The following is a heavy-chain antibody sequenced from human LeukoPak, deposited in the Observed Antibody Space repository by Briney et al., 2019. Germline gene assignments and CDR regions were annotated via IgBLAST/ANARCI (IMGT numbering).Heavy chain of an antibody. CDR1: GFSFSRNW. CDR2: INPDGSQK. V-gene: IGHV3-7*01. J-gene: IGHJ4*02. CDR3: ARLLGRATIFDY. Sequence: PGGSLRLSCEASGFSFSRNWMSWVRQAPGKGLEWVANINPDGSQKYYVDSVKGRFTISRDNTKSSLYLQMNSLGAEDTAVYYCARLLGRATIFDYWGQGTLVTVSS. D-gene: IGHD5-24*01.